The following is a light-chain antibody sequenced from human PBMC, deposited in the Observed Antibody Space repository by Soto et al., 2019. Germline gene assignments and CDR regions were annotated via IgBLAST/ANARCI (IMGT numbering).Light chain of an antibody. Sequence: QSVPTQPASVSGSPGQSITISCSGTYNLVSWYQQHPGKAPKLMIFEVNKRPSGVSYRFSGSKSGNTASLTISALQAEDEADYFCCSYASNRRVFGGGTKLTVL. J-gene: IGLJ3*02. CDR2: EVN. CDR3: CSYASNRRV. CDR1: YNL. V-gene: IGLV2-23*02.